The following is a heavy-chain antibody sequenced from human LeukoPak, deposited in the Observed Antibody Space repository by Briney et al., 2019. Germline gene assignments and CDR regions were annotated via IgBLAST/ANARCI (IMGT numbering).Heavy chain of an antibody. J-gene: IGHJ4*02. CDR3: ATATYCSTTSCYSALFDH. V-gene: IGHV3-23*01. Sequence: GSLRLSCAASGFTFSSYAMSWVRQAPGKGLEWVSAISRSGGSTYYADSVKGRFTISRDNSENTLYLHMNSLRAEDTAVYYCATATYCSTTSCYSALFDHWGQGTLVTVSS. CDR2: ISRSGGST. CDR1: GFTFSSYA. D-gene: IGHD2-2*01.